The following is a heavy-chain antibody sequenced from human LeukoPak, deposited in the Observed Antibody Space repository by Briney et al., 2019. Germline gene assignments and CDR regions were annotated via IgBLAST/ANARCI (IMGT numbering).Heavy chain of an antibody. CDR1: GYSFTSYW. D-gene: IGHD2-15*01. V-gene: IGHV5-51*01. CDR2: IYPGDSDT. Sequence: GESLKISCKGSGYSFTSYWIGWVRQMPGKGLEWMGIIYPGDSDTRYSPSFQGQVTISADKSISTAYLQWSSLKASDTAMYYCARHVTGYCSGGSCYSGHYFDYWGQGTLVTVSS. J-gene: IGHJ4*02. CDR3: ARHVTGYCSGGSCYSGHYFDY.